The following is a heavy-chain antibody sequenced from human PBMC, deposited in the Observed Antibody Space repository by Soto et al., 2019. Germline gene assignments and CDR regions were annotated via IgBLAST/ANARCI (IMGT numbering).Heavy chain of an antibody. J-gene: IGHJ6*02. Sequence: EVQLVESGGGLIQPGGSLRLSCAASGFTVSSYYMSWVRQAPGKGLEWVSVIYSGGSTYYADSVKGRFTISRDNSRNTLSLQMNSLTAEDTAGYYRARVVSSAYYYHQLTDVWCQGTRVTVSS. V-gene: IGHV3-53*01. CDR2: IYSGGST. CDR1: GFTVSSYY. CDR3: ARVVSSAYYYHQLTDV. D-gene: IGHD3-22*01.